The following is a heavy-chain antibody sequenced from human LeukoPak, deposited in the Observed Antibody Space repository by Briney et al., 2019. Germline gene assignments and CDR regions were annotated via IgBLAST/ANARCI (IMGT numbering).Heavy chain of an antibody. J-gene: IGHJ5*01. CDR1: GFTFSSYS. D-gene: IGHD4-17*01. V-gene: IGHV3-48*04. CDR3: ARGPYGDFGFDS. Sequence: GGSLRLSCAASGFTFSSYSMNWVRQTPGKGLDWISYISSSSTTIYYADSVEGRFTISRDNAKNSLYLHMHSLRADDTAVYYCARGPYGDFGFDSWGRGLLVTVSS. CDR2: ISSSSTTI.